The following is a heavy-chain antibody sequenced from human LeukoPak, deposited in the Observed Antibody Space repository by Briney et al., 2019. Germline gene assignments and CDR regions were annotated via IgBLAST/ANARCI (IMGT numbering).Heavy chain of an antibody. J-gene: IGHJ4*02. D-gene: IGHD1-26*01. CDR3: ARQSTGSYYSPIDY. Sequence: ASVKVSCKASGGTFISYAISWVRQAPGQGLEWMGWVSTYNGNTKYAQNLQGRVTTTTDTSTSTAYMELRSLRSDDTAMYYCARQSTGSYYSPIDYWGQGTLVTVSS. CDR2: VSTYNGNT. V-gene: IGHV1-18*01. CDR1: GGTFISYA.